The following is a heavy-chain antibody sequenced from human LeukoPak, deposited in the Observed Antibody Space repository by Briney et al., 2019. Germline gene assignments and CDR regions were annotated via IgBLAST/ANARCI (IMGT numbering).Heavy chain of an antibody. CDR1: GYTLTELS. J-gene: IGHJ4*02. CDR3: ATDKAEDTAIDY. CDR2: FDPEDGET. Sequence: ASVKVSCKVSGYTLTELSMHWVRQAPGKGLEWMGGFDPEDGETIYAQKFQGRVTMTEDTSTDTAYMELSSLRSEDTAVYYCATDKAEDTAIDYWGQGTLVTVSS. V-gene: IGHV1-24*01. D-gene: IGHD5-18*01.